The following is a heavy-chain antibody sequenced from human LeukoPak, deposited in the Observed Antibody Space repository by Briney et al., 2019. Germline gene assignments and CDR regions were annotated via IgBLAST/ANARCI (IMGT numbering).Heavy chain of an antibody. V-gene: IGHV1-2*02. CDR1: GYTFTGYY. D-gene: IGHD3-22*01. J-gene: IGHJ4*02. Sequence: ASVKVSCKASGYTFTGYYMHWVRQAPGQGLEWMGWINPNSGGTNYAQKFQGRVTMIRDTSISTAYMELSRLRSDDTAVYYCARLHDRTWTYYYDSSGYYFDYWGQGTLVTVSS. CDR3: ARLHDRTWTYYYDSSGYYFDY. CDR2: INPNSGGT.